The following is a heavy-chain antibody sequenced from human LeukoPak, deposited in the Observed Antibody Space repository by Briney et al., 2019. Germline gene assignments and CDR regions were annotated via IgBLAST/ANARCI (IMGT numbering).Heavy chain of an antibody. CDR1: GGSFSGYY. J-gene: IGHJ5*02. CDR3: ARRRRGYCSGGSCSRTWFDP. V-gene: IGHV4-34*01. CDR2: INHSGST. Sequence: SETLSLTCAVYGGSFSGYYWSWIRQPPGKGLEWIGEINHSGSTNYNPSLKSRVTISVDTSKNQFSLKLSSVTAADTAVYYCARRRRGYCSGGSCSRTWFDPWGQGTLVTVSS. D-gene: IGHD2-15*01.